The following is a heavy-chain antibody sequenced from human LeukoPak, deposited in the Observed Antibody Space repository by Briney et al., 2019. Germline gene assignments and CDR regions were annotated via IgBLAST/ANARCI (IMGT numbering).Heavy chain of an antibody. V-gene: IGHV4-59*11. J-gene: IGHJ4*02. CDR1: GGSISSHY. Sequence: PSETLSLTCTVSGGSISSHYWSWIRQPPGKGLEWIGYIYYSGSTNYNPSLKSRVTISVDTSKNQFSLKLSSVTAAGTAVYYCARDKGGYDYVWGSYRSLYYFDYWGQGTLVTVSS. D-gene: IGHD3-16*02. CDR3: ARDKGGYDYVWGSYRSLYYFDY. CDR2: IYYSGST.